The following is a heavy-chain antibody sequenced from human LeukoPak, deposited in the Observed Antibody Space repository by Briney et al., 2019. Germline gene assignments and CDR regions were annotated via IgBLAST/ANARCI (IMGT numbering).Heavy chain of an antibody. Sequence: GGSLRLSCTASGFTFGDYAMSWFRQAPGKGLEWVSAISGSGGSTCYADSVKGRFTISRDNSKNTLYLQMNSLRAEDTAVYYCAKEEKGAYYDFWSGHDAFDIWGQGTMVTVSS. D-gene: IGHD3-3*01. CDR3: AKEEKGAYYDFWSGHDAFDI. CDR2: ISGSGGST. J-gene: IGHJ3*02. V-gene: IGHV3-23*01. CDR1: GFTFGDYA.